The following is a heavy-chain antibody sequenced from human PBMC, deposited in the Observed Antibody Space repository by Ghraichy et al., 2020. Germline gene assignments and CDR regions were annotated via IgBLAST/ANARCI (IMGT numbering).Heavy chain of an antibody. J-gene: IGHJ4*02. D-gene: IGHD2-15*01. V-gene: IGHV3-30*02. Sequence: GALRLSCAASGFTFSTYGMHWVRQAPGKGLEWVSFIRYDGNNRYFADSVKGRFTISRDNSNNTLYLQMNNLTTEDTAVYYCAKALNSVAPLDYWGQGTLVTVSS. CDR3: AKALNSVAPLDY. CDR2: IRYDGNNR. CDR1: GFTFSTYG.